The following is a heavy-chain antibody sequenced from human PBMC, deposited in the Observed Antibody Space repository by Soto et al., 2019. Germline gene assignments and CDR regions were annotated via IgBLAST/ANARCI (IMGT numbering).Heavy chain of an antibody. CDR3: AKCLGDFWSGYYFDY. CDR1: GFTFSSYA. J-gene: IGHJ4*02. V-gene: IGHV3-23*01. D-gene: IGHD3-3*01. CDR2: ISGSGGST. Sequence: GGSLRLSCAASGFTFSSYAMSWVRQAPGKGLEWVSAISGSGGSTYYADSVKGRFTISRDNSKNTLYLQMNSLRAEDTAVYYCAKCLGDFWSGYYFDYWGQGTLVTVSS.